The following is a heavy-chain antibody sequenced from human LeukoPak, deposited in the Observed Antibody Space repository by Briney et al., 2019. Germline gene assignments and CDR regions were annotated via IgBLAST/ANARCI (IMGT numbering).Heavy chain of an antibody. D-gene: IGHD2-2*01. Sequence: GGSLRLSCAASGFTFSSYAMGWVRQAPGKGLEWVSVISTSGGSTHYADSVKGRFTISRDNSKNTLYLQMISLRAEDTAVYYCAKDATTYCSSIACYADYWGQGTLVTVSS. CDR2: ISTSGGST. J-gene: IGHJ4*02. CDR3: AKDATTYCSSIACYADY. CDR1: GFTFSSYA. V-gene: IGHV3-23*01.